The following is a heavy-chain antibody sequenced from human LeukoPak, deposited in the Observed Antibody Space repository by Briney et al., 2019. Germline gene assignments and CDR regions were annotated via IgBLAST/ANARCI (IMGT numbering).Heavy chain of an antibody. J-gene: IGHJ1*01. D-gene: IGHD2-2*01. CDR2: IKSKTDGGTT. V-gene: IGHV3-15*01. CDR1: GFTFSNAW. Sequence: NPGGSLRLSCAASGFTFSNAWMSWVRQAPGKGLEWVGRIKSKTDGGTTDYAAPVKGRFTISRDDSKNTLYLQMNSLKTEDTAVYYCTTARGYCSSTSCYEWDAEYFQHWGQGTLVTVS. CDR3: TTARGYCSSTSCYEWDAEYFQH.